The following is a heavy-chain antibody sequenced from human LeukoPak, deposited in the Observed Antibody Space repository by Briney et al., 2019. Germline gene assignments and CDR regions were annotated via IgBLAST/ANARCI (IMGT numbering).Heavy chain of an antibody. D-gene: IGHD3-10*01. CDR2: ISSSGSTI. CDR1: GFTFSSYE. CDR3: ARSSNPDASWSNYAFFDY. Sequence: GGSLRLSCAASGFTFSSYEMNWVRQAPGKGLEWVSYISSSGSTIYYADSVKGRFTISRDNAKNSLYLQMNSLRAEDTAVYYCARSSNPDASWSNYAFFDYWGQGALVTVSS. V-gene: IGHV3-48*03. J-gene: IGHJ4*02.